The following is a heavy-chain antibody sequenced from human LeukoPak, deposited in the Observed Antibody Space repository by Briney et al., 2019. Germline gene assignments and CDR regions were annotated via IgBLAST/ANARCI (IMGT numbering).Heavy chain of an antibody. CDR1: GGSISGFY. CDR3: ARDLGGGVSIDY. V-gene: IGHV4-4*07. CDR2: MYSSGST. J-gene: IGHJ4*02. D-gene: IGHD5/OR15-5a*01. Sequence: SSETLSLTCTVSGGSISGFYWSWIRQPAGKGLECIGRMYSSGSTNYNPSLKSRVTMSVDTSENQFSLKLSSVTAADTAVYYCARDLGGGVSIDYWGQGTLVTVSS.